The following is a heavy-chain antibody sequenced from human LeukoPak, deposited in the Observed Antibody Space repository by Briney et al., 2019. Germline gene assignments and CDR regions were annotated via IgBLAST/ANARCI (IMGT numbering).Heavy chain of an antibody. CDR2: IYYSGST. CDR1: GGSISSYY. CDR3: ARHKPRGWFDP. V-gene: IGHV4-59*08. J-gene: IGHJ5*02. Sequence: ETLSHTCTVSGGSISSYYWSWLRQPPGKGLEWIGYIYYSGSTNYNPSLKSRVTISVDTTKNQFSLKLSSVTAADTAVYYCARHKPRGWFDPWGQGTLVTVSS.